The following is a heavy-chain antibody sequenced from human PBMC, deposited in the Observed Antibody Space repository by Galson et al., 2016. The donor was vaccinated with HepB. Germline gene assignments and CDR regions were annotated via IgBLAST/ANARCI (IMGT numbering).Heavy chain of an antibody. CDR1: GGSFSGYY. J-gene: IGHJ4*02. D-gene: IGHD6-19*01. CDR2: INHSGST. CDR3: ARESLRGGWGSGFDY. V-gene: IGHV4-34*01. Sequence: ETLSLTCAVYGGSFSGYYWRWIRPPPGKGLEWVGEINHSGSTNYHPSLKSRVTISVDTSKNQFSLKLTSMTAADTAVYYCARESLRGGWGSGFDYWGQGTLVTVSS.